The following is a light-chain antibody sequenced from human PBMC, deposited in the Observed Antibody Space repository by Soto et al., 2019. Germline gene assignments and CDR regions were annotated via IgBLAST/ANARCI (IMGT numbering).Light chain of an antibody. J-gene: IGKJ4*01. V-gene: IGKV3-11*01. CDR2: DAS. Sequence: TQSPSLLSASTGDRVTISCRMSQGISSYLAWYQQKPGQAPRLLIYDASNRATGIPARFSGSGSGTDFTLTITSLEPEDFAVYYCQHRSNWPLTFGGGTKVEIK. CDR3: QHRSNWPLT. CDR1: QGISSY.